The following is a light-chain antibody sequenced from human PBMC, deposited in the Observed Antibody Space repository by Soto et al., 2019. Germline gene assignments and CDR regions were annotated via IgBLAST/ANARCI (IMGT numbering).Light chain of an antibody. J-gene: IGLJ3*02. CDR2: NTN. CDR3: LLYLSGGIWV. V-gene: IGLV8-61*01. CDR1: SGPVFTSTS. Sequence: QTVVTQEPWFSVSPGGTVTLTCGLSSGPVFTSTSPNWYQTTPGQAPRTLIFNTNTGSSVVPDRFSGSILGDKAALTITGAQADDDSYYYCLLYLSGGIWVFGGGTKLTVL.